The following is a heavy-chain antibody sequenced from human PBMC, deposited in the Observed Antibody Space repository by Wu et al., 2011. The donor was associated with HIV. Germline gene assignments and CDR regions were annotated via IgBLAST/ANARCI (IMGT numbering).Heavy chain of an antibody. CDR3: ARGLGQWTSFDN. CDR1: GGTFSTSD. Sequence: QVQLVQSGAEVKKPGSSVKVSCRTSGGTFSTSDINWVRQAPGQGLEWMGRIIPIFGTTSNAQLFQGRLTMTRDTSTSTVYMELSSLKYEDTAVYYCARGLGQWTSFDNWGQGTLVTVSS. D-gene: IGHD3-16*01. CDR2: IIPIFGTT. V-gene: IGHV1-69*05. J-gene: IGHJ4*02.